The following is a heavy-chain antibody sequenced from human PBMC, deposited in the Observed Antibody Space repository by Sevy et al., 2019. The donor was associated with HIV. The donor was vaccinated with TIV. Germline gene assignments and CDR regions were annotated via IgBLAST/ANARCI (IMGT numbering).Heavy chain of an antibody. CDR1: GFTFSSYA. D-gene: IGHD2-15*01. Sequence: GGSLRLSCAASGFTFSSYAMSWVRQAPGKGLEWVSTISGSGDSTYYADSVKGRFTISRDNSKNTLYLQMNSLRAEDTAVYYCAKDIVVVVAAHDVMDVWGQGTTVTVSS. J-gene: IGHJ6*02. CDR2: ISGSGDST. V-gene: IGHV3-23*01. CDR3: AKDIVVVVAAHDVMDV.